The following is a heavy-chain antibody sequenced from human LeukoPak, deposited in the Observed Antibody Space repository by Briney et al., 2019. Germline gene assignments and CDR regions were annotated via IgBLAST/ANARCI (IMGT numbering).Heavy chain of an antibody. Sequence: GGSLSLSCAASGLTFINAWMSWVRQAPGKGLEWVGRIKSKADGGSTDYAAPVKGRFTFSRDDSKNTLYLQMNSLKTENTAVYYCTADGCSGGGCFSGHYWGQGTLVTVSS. CDR2: IKSKADGGST. D-gene: IGHD2-15*01. J-gene: IGHJ4*02. CDR3: TADGCSGGGCFSGHY. V-gene: IGHV3-15*01. CDR1: GLTFINAW.